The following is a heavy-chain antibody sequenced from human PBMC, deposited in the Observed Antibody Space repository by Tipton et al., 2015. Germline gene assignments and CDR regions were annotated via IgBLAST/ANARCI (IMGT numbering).Heavy chain of an antibody. D-gene: IGHD3-9*01. CDR2: ISFSDPT. Sequence: GLVKPSETLSLTCTVSGGSVSSGSYYWSWIRQPPGKGLEWIGYISFSDPTHYNPSHKSRVTMSRDTSKNQFSLKLTSVTAADTAVYYCACQDYDSLTRDYQTVDYWGQGTLVTVSS. V-gene: IGHV4-61*01. J-gene: IGHJ4*02. CDR3: ACQDYDSLTRDYQTVDY. CDR1: GGSVSSGSYY.